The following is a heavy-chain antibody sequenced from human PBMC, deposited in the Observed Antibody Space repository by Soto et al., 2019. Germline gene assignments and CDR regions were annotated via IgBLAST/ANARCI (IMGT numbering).Heavy chain of an antibody. Sequence: EVQLVESGGGLVQPGRSLRLSCAASGFTFDDYAMHWVRQAPGKGLEWVSGISWNSGSIGYADSVKGRFTISRDNAKNSLYLQMNSLRAEDTALYYCAKVHDGGSFDYWGQGTLVTVSS. CDR3: AKVHDGGSFDY. V-gene: IGHV3-9*01. D-gene: IGHD3-3*01. J-gene: IGHJ4*02. CDR2: ISWNSGSI. CDR1: GFTFDDYA.